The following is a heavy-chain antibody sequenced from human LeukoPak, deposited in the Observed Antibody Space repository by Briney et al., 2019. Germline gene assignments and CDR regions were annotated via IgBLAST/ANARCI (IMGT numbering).Heavy chain of an antibody. Sequence: PGRSLRLSCEASGFTFSSHAIHWVRQAPGEGLEWVAVISYDGSNKYYADSVKGRLTISRDNSKNTLYLQMNSLRAEDTALYYCARDVHVVREIPEYYYYYGMDVWGQGTTVTVSS. CDR3: ARDVHVVREIPEYYYYYGMDV. CDR2: ISYDGSNK. J-gene: IGHJ6*02. V-gene: IGHV3-30-3*01. D-gene: IGHD3-10*01. CDR1: GFTFSSHA.